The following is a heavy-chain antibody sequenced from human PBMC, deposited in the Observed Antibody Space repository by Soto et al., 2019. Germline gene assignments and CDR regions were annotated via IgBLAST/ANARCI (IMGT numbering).Heavy chain of an antibody. V-gene: IGHV4-39*01. J-gene: IGHJ3*02. D-gene: IGHD2-15*01. Sequence: QLQLQESGPGLVKPSETLSLTCTVSGGSISSSSYYWGWIRQPPGKGLEWIGSIYYSVSTYYNPSLKSRVTISVDTSKNQFSLKLSSVTAADTAVYYCARPYCSGGSCYGEGAFDIWGQGTMVTVSS. CDR3: ARPYCSGGSCYGEGAFDI. CDR1: GGSISSSSYY. CDR2: IYYSVST.